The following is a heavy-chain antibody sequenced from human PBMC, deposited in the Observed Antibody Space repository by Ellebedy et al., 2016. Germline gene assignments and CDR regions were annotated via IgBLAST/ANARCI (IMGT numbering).Heavy chain of an antibody. CDR1: GSTFSTYW. Sequence: GGSLRLSCAASGSTFSTYWMTWVRQAPGKGLEWVANIKQDGSEKYYVDSVKGRFTISRDNAKNSLYLQMNSLRAEDPALYYCARDSSPYSSGWLDAFDVWGQGTMVTVSS. CDR3: ARDSSPYSSGWLDAFDV. J-gene: IGHJ3*01. V-gene: IGHV3-7*01. D-gene: IGHD6-19*01. CDR2: IKQDGSEK.